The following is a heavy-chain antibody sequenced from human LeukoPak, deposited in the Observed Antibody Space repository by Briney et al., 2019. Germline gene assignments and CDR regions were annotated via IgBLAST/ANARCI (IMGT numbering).Heavy chain of an antibody. CDR3: ARGGYSGYDLRGAVVDY. CDR1: GGSINGGSYY. CDR2: IFTTGST. V-gene: IGHV4-61*09. D-gene: IGHD5-12*01. Sequence: SETLSLTCSVSGGSINGGSYYWSWIRQPAGKPLEWLGHIFTTGSTSYNPSLRTRVTISEDSSKDQFSLNLKSVTAADTAVYYCARGGYSGYDLRGAVVDYWGQGTLVTVSS. J-gene: IGHJ4*02.